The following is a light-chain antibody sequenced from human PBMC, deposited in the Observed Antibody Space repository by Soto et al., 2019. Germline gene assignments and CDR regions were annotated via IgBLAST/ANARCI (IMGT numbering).Light chain of an antibody. CDR1: QSVSSN. V-gene: IGKV3-11*01. CDR2: GAS. Sequence: DIVMTQSPATLSLSPGDSATLSCRASQSVSSNLAWYQQKPGQAPRLLIYGASTRATGIPARFSGSGSGTEFTLTIRSLEPEDFAVYYCKQRSTRPTCGGGTKVDIK. J-gene: IGKJ4*01. CDR3: KQRSTRPT.